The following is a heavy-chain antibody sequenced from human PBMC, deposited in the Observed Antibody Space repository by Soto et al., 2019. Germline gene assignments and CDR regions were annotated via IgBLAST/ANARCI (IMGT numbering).Heavy chain of an antibody. CDR3: ARDGELKRYNWNYGNHYYFDY. CDR1: GYTFTSYG. D-gene: IGHD1-7*01. V-gene: IGHV1-18*01. Sequence: ASVKVSCKASGYTFTSYGISWVRQAPGQGLEWMEWISAYNGNTNYAQKLQGRVTMTTDTSTSTAYMELRSLRSDDTAVYYCARDGELKRYNWNYGNHYYFDYWGQGTLVTVSS. J-gene: IGHJ4*02. CDR2: ISAYNGNT.